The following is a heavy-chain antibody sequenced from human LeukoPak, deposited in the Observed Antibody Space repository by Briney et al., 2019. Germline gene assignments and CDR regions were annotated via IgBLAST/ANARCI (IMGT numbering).Heavy chain of an antibody. CDR3: ARPLCSSTSCSYYYYYGMDV. CDR1: GYTFTSYG. J-gene: IGHJ6*02. Sequence: ASVKVSCKASGYTFTSYGISWVRQAPGQGLEWMGWISAYNGNTNYAQKLQGRVTMTTDTSTSTAYMGLRSLRSDDTAVYYCARPLCSSTSCSYYYYYGMDVWGQGTTVTVSS. V-gene: IGHV1-18*01. CDR2: ISAYNGNT. D-gene: IGHD2-2*01.